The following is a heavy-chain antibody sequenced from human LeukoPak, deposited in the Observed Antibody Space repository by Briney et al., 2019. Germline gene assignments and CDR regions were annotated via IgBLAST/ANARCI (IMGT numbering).Heavy chain of an antibody. Sequence: GASVKVSCKASGYSFTAYYMHWVRQAPGQGLEWMAWINPNSGGTNYAQRFQGRVTLTRDTSITTAYLEVTRLKSDDTAVYYCARGPSLAASGSGDDYWGQGTLVTVSS. CDR3: ARGPSLAASGSGDDY. V-gene: IGHV1-2*02. J-gene: IGHJ4*02. CDR1: GYSFTAYY. D-gene: IGHD6-13*01. CDR2: INPNSGGT.